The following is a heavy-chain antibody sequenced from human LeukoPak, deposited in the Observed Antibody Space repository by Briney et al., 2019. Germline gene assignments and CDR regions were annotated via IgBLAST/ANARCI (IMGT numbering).Heavy chain of an antibody. CDR3: ARVSSSGDYCDN. CDR1: GYXFTGYY. Sequence: ASVKVPCKASGYXFTGYYIHWVRQAPGQGLEWMGWINPNGGGTNYAQKFQGRVTMTTDTSISTAYMELGGLRYDDTAVYYCARVSSSGDYCDNWGQGTLVTVSS. CDR2: INPNGGGT. D-gene: IGHD3-10*01. J-gene: IGHJ4*02. V-gene: IGHV1-2*02.